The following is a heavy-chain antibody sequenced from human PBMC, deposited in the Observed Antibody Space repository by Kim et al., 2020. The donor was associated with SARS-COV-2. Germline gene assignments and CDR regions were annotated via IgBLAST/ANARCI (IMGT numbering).Heavy chain of an antibody. Sequence: GGSLRLSCAASGFTFDDYAMHWVRQAPGKGLEWVSGISWNSGSIGYADSVKGRFTISRDNAKNSLYLQMNSLRAEDTALYYCAKDSYGDPPTTVDYWGQG. CDR1: GFTFDDYA. J-gene: IGHJ4*02. CDR2: ISWNSGSI. V-gene: IGHV3-9*01. D-gene: IGHD4-17*01. CDR3: AKDSYGDPPTTVDY.